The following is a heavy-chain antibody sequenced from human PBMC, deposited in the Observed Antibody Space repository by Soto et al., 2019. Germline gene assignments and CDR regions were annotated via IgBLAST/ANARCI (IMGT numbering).Heavy chain of an antibody. Sequence: QVQLHQWGAGLLKPSETLSLACSIYSGSFSGYYWSWIRQPPGKGLEWIGEISQSGNTNYSPSLKSRVSISIDTSKKPFSLTLASVSAADTAVYYCARAPKVSGSSQTRPDFWGQGTLVTVSS. CDR3: ARAPKVSGSSQTRPDF. CDR1: SGSFSGYY. J-gene: IGHJ4*02. CDR2: ISQSGNT. V-gene: IGHV4-34*01. D-gene: IGHD6-6*01.